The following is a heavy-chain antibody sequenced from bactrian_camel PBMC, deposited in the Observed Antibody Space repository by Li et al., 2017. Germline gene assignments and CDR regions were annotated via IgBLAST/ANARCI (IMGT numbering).Heavy chain of an antibody. CDR1: GIVATD. J-gene: IGHJ6*01. CDR3: AADRVRWSTFEPVGNGQCYSPFRS. D-gene: IGHD1*01. Sequence: HVQLVESGGGSVQAGGSLRLSCTASGIVATDMAWYRQAPGNECELVSSVSRDGTTFYADSVKGRFTISQDNAKNMVFLQMSSLKPEDSAWYYCAADRVRWSTFEPVGNGQCYSPFRSWGQGTQVTVS. V-gene: IGHV3S53*01. CDR2: VSRDGTT.